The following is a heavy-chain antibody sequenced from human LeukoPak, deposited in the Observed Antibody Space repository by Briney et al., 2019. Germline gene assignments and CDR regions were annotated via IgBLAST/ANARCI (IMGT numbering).Heavy chain of an antibody. Sequence: GGSLRLSCAASGFTFSSYTMNWVRQAPGKGLEWVSSISSSSNNIYYADSVKGRFTISRDNAKNTLYLQMNSLRAEDTAVYYCARGGDYVSESYYYYSTDYWGQGTLVTVSS. CDR3: ARGGDYVSESYYYYSTDY. J-gene: IGHJ4*02. V-gene: IGHV3-21*01. CDR2: ISSSSNNI. D-gene: IGHD3-10*01. CDR1: GFTFSSYT.